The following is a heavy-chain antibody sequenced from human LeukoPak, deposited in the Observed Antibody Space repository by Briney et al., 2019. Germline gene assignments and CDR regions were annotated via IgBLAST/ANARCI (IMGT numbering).Heavy chain of an antibody. J-gene: IGHJ4*02. D-gene: IGHD6-19*01. CDR2: INHSGST. V-gene: IGHV4-34*01. Sequence: PSETLSLTCAVYGGSFSGYYWSWIRQPPGKGLEWIGEINHSGSTNYNPSLKSRVTISVDTSKNQFSLKLSSVTAADTAVYYCARVSRGWLGSLNFDYWGQGTLVTVSS. CDR1: GGSFSGYY. CDR3: ARVSRGWLGSLNFDY.